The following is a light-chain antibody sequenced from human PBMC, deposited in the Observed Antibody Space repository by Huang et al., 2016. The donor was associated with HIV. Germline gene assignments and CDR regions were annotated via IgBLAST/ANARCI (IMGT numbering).Light chain of an antibody. Sequence: DIQMTQSPSSLSASVGDRVTITCRASNSISSYLNWYQQKPGRAPKLLIYTTSTLQSGVPSRFSASGSGTDFTLTISSLQPEDIATYYCQQSYSTPLTFGGGTKVEIK. V-gene: IGKV1-39*01. CDR1: NSISSY. CDR2: TTS. CDR3: QQSYSTPLT. J-gene: IGKJ4*01.